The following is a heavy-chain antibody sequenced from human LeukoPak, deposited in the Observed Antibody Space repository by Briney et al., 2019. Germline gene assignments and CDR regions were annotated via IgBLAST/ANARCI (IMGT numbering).Heavy chain of an antibody. J-gene: IGHJ4*02. D-gene: IGHD3-22*01. CDR3: ARDYDSSGYRFDY. V-gene: IGHV4-59*01. Sequence: SQTLSLTCIVSGGSISTYYWSWIRQPPGKGLEWIGYIYYSGSTNYNPSLKSRVTISVDTSKNQFSLKLSSVTAADTAVYYCARDYDSSGYRFDYWGQGTLVTVSS. CDR2: IYYSGST. CDR1: GGSISTYY.